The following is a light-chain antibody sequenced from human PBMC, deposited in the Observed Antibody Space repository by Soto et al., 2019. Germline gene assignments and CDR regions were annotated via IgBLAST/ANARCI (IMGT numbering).Light chain of an antibody. CDR1: QSVSSY. CDR2: DAS. J-gene: IGKJ3*01. V-gene: IGKV3-11*01. Sequence: EIVLTQSPATLSLSPGERATLSCRASQSVSSYLAWYQQKPGQAPRLLIYDASNRSTGIPARFSGSGSGTDFTLTMSSIEPEDFGVYYCQQRSNWPLVFGPGTIVDIK. CDR3: QQRSNWPLV.